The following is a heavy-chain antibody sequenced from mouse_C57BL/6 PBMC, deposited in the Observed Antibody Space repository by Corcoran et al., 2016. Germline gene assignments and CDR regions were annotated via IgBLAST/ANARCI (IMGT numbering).Heavy chain of an antibody. CDR1: GYTFTDYY. Sequence: EIQLQQSGPLLVKTGASVKMSCKASGYTFTDYYMNWVKQSHGKSLEWIGVINPYNGGTSYNQKFKGKATLTVDKSSSTAYMELNSLTSEDSAVYYCASQSAITTVVATDYAMDYWGQGTSVTVSS. D-gene: IGHD1-1*01. V-gene: IGHV1-19*01. CDR2: INPYNGGT. J-gene: IGHJ4*01. CDR3: ASQSAITTVVATDYAMDY.